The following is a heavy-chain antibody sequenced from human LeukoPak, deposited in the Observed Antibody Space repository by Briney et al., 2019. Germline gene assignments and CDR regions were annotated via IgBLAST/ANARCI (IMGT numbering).Heavy chain of an antibody. D-gene: IGHD1-26*01. V-gene: IGHV4-39*02. CDR2: IDYSGTT. J-gene: IGHJ4*02. Sequence: PSETLSLTCTVSGGSISSYYWGWIRQPPGQGLEWLGTIDYSGTTYHNPSLKSRVTISIDTSKNHFSLKLNSVTAADTAVYYCTRDSGSWTVDYWGQGTLVTVSS. CDR3: TRDSGSWTVDY. CDR1: GGSISSYY.